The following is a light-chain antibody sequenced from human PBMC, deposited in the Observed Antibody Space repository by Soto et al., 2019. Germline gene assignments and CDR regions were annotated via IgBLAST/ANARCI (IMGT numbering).Light chain of an antibody. V-gene: IGKV3-15*01. Sequence: EIVMTQSPATLSVSPGERATLSCRASQSVRSNLAWFQQKPGQAPRLLIYGASTRATGIPDRFSGSGSGTDFTLTITSLQSEDFGVYFCQQYKDWPTTFGQGTKVEIK. J-gene: IGKJ1*01. CDR3: QQYKDWPTT. CDR2: GAS. CDR1: QSVRSN.